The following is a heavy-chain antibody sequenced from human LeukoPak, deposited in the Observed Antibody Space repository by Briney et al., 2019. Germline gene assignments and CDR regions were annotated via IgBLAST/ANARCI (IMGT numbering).Heavy chain of an antibody. J-gene: IGHJ4*02. V-gene: IGHV4-39*07. Sequence: SETLSLTCTVSDGSITNNNYYWGWIRQPPGKGLEWIGSIYYSGSTYYNPSLKSRVTISVDTSKNQFSLKLSSVTAADTAVYYCARGRGQQLVLLRPRRYYFDYWGQGTLVTVSS. D-gene: IGHD6-13*01. CDR3: ARGRGQQLVLLRPRRYYFDY. CDR2: IYYSGST. CDR1: DGSITNNNYY.